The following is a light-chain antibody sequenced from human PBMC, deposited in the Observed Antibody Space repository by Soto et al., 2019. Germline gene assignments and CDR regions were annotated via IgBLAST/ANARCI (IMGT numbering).Light chain of an antibody. CDR2: GSN. Sequence: QAVVSQPPSASGAPGQRVTISCSGSTSNIGSNSVNWYQHIPGTAPKLLIYGSNKRPSGVPDRFSGSKSGNTASLTISGLQAEDEADYYCSSYTTSTTRIIFGGGTKLTVL. J-gene: IGLJ2*01. V-gene: IGLV1-44*01. CDR3: SSYTTSTTRII. CDR1: TSNIGSNS.